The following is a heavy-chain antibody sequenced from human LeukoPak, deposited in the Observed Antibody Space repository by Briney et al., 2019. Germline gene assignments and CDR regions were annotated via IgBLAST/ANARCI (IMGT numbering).Heavy chain of an antibody. CDR1: SFTFSSYW. CDR3: ARENYDMEYYYYYMDV. J-gene: IGHJ6*03. V-gene: IGHV3-7*01. CDR2: IKEDGSKT. D-gene: IGHD3-9*01. Sequence: PGGSLRLSCAASSFTFSSYWMTWVRQAPGKGLEWVANIKEDGSKTFYVDSVKGRFTISRDNSKNTLYLQMNSLRAEDTAVYYCARENYDMEYYYYYMDVWGKGTTVTISS.